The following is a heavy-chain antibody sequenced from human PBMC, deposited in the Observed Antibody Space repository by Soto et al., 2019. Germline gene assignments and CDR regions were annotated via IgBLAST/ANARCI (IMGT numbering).Heavy chain of an antibody. CDR2: ISGSGGST. V-gene: IGHV3-23*01. CDR1: GFTFSSYA. CDR3: AKRGPSMAAAGYDY. D-gene: IGHD6-13*01. Sequence: QSGGSLRLSCATSGFTFSSYAMSWVRQAPGKGLEWVSAISGSGGSTYYADSVKGRFTISRDNSKNTLYLQMNSLRAEDTAVYYCAKRGPSMAAAGYDYWGQGTLVTVSS. J-gene: IGHJ4*02.